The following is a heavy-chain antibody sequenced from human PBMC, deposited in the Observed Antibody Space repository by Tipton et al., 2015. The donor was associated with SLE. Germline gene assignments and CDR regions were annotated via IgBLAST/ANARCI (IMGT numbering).Heavy chain of an antibody. D-gene: IGHD3-3*01. CDR1: GGSISSSSYY. CDR2: SYYSGST. J-gene: IGHJ3*02. V-gene: IGHV4-39*07. Sequence: TLSLTCTVSGGSISSSSYYWGWIRQPPGKGLEWIGSSYYSGSTYYNPSLKSRVTISVDTSKNQFSLKLSSVTAADTAVYYCAREGIDYDFWSGYYSSGAFDIWGQGTMVTVSS. CDR3: AREGIDYDFWSGYYSSGAFDI.